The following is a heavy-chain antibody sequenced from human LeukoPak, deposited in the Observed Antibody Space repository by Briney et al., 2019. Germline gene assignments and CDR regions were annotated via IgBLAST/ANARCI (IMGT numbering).Heavy chain of an antibody. CDR3: AKDLYYDSSGYPNPSFDY. D-gene: IGHD3-22*01. V-gene: IGHV3-23*01. J-gene: IGHJ4*02. CDR2: IGGSGGST. CDR1: GFPARRNY. Sequence: GGSLRLSCAASGFPARRNYMTWARQARGRGLEWAQPIGGSGGSTYYADSVKGRFTISRDNSKNTLYLQTNSLRAEDTAVYYCAKDLYYDSSGYPNPSFDYWGQGTLVTVSS.